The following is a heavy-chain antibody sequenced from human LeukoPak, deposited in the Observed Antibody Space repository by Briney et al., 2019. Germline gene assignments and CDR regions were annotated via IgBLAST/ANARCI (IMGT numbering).Heavy chain of an antibody. V-gene: IGHV3-7*01. CDR2: IKQDGGEE. CDR3: ARLLSNYYYYYIDV. CDR1: GFTFSSYW. J-gene: IGHJ6*03. Sequence: GGSLRLSCAASGFTFSSYWMSWVRQAPGKGLEWVANIKQDGGEEYYVDSVKGRFTISRDNAKNSLYLQMNSLTAEDTAVYYCARLLSNYYYYYIDVWGKGTTVTVSS. D-gene: IGHD2/OR15-2a*01.